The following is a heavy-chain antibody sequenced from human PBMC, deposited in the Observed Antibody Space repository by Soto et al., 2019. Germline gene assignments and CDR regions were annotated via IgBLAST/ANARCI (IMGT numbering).Heavy chain of an antibody. V-gene: IGHV3-9*01. Sequence: EVQLVESGGGLVQAGRSLRLSCAASGFTFDDYGMHWVRQAPGKGLEWVSGISWNSGTIGYADSVKGRFTISRDNAKNSLYLQMNSLRAEDTAIYYCGKVLGNSYYYSGMGVWGQGTTVTVSS. J-gene: IGHJ6*02. CDR2: ISWNSGTI. D-gene: IGHD3-16*01. CDR1: GFTFDDYG. CDR3: GKVLGNSYYYSGMGV.